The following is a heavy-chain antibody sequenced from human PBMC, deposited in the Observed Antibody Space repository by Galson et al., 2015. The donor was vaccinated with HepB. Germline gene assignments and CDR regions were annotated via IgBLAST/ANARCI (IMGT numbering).Heavy chain of an antibody. D-gene: IGHD2-2*01. V-gene: IGHV3-23*01. CDR3: AKFLLWASGTSDNWFDP. CDR2: ISGTTGNT. J-gene: IGHJ5*02. CDR1: GFTFSSYA. Sequence: SLRLSCAASGFTFSSYAMSWVRQAPGKGLEWVSAISGTTGNTYYTDSVKGRFTISRDNSKNTLFLQMNSLRAEDTAVYYCAKFLLWASGTSDNWFDPWGQGTLVTVSS.